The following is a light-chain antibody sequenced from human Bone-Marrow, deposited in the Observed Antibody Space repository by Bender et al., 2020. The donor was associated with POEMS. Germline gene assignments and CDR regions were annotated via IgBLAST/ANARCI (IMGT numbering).Light chain of an antibody. CDR2: GHN. CDR1: SSNIGAGYD. J-gene: IGLJ2*01. Sequence: QSVLTQPPSVSGAPGQRVTISCTGSSSNIGAGYDVNWYQQLPGTAPKLLIYGHNNRPSGVPDRFTGPKSGTAASLAITGLQAEDEADFYCQSYDSSLSGLVFGGGTKLTVL. V-gene: IGLV1-40*01. CDR3: QSYDSSLSGLV.